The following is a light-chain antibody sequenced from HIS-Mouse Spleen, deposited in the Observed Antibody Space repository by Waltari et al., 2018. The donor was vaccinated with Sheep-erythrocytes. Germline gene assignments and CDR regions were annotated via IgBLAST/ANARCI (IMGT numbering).Light chain of an antibody. Sequence: QSALTQPASVSGSPGQSITISCTATSSDVGRYNLVSWYQQHPGKAPNLMIYEGSKRPSGVSNRFSGSKSGNTASLTISGLQAEDEADYYCCSYAGSSTPWVFGGGTKLTVL. J-gene: IGLJ3*02. V-gene: IGLV2-23*01. CDR1: SSDVGRYNL. CDR3: CSYAGSSTPWV. CDR2: EGS.